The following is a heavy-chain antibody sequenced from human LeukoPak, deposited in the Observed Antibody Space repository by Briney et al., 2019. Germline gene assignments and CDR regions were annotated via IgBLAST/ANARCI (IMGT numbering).Heavy chain of an antibody. CDR1: GYFLSSGYY. CDR3: ARDRYDILTGYYNDYYYYYMDV. J-gene: IGHJ6*03. Sequence: SETLSLTCTVSGYFLSSGYYWGWIRQPPGKGLEWIGSIYYSGSTYYNPSLKSRVTISVDTSKNQFSLKLRSVTAADTAVYYCARDRYDILTGYYNDYYYYYMDVWGKGTTVTVSS. V-gene: IGHV4-38-2*02. D-gene: IGHD3-9*01. CDR2: IYYSGST.